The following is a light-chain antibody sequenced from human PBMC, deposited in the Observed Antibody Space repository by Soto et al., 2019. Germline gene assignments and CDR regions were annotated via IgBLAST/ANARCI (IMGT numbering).Light chain of an antibody. CDR2: DDS. CDR3: QVWDSSSDHRNV. J-gene: IGLJ1*01. CDR1: NIGSKS. V-gene: IGLV3-21*02. Sequence: SYELTQPPSVSVAPGQTARITCGGTNIGSKSGHWYQQKPGQAPVLGVYDDSDRPSGIPERFSGSNSGNTATLTISRVEAGDEADYYCQVWDSSSDHRNVFGTGTKLTVL.